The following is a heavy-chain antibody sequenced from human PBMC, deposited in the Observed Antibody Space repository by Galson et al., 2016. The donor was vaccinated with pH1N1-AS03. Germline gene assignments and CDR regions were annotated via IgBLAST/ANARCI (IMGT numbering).Heavy chain of an antibody. D-gene: IGHD3-22*01. J-gene: IGHJ3*02. Sequence: SLRLSCAASGFSFGDYAMSWFRQAPGKGLEWVGFIRKTASGGTTEYAASVKGRVTVSRDDSKSIAYLQMNSLKTEDTAVYHCRMIVHFHIWGQVTMVTVSS. CDR2: IRKTASGGTT. CDR1: GFSFGDYA. CDR3: RMIVHFHI. V-gene: IGHV3-49*03.